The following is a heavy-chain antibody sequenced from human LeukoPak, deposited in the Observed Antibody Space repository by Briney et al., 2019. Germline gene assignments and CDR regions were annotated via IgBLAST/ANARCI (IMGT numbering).Heavy chain of an antibody. D-gene: IGHD6-25*01. CDR2: ISWNSGSI. CDR1: GFTFDDYA. J-gene: IGHJ6*02. V-gene: IGHV3-9*01. Sequence: PGGSLRLSCAASGFTFDDYAMHWVRQAPGKGLEWVSGISWNSGSIGYADSVKGRFTISRDNAKNSLYLQMNSLRAEDTALYYCAKDIAAAPYYYYGMDVWGQGTTVTVSS. CDR3: AKDIAAAPYYYYGMDV.